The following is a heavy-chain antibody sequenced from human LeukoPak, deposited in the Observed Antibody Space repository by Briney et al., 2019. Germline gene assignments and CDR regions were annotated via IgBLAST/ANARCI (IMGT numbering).Heavy chain of an antibody. J-gene: IGHJ3*02. CDR1: GFTFSSYA. Sequence: GGSLRLSCAASGFTFSSYAMHWVRQAPGKGLEWVAVISYDGSNKYYADSVKGRFTISRDNSKNTLYLQMNSLTDEDTAGYYCSRDRTSWGRPFGAFDIWGQGTMVTVSS. D-gene: IGHD3-16*01. CDR2: ISYDGSNK. V-gene: IGHV3-30*04. CDR3: SRDRTSWGRPFGAFDI.